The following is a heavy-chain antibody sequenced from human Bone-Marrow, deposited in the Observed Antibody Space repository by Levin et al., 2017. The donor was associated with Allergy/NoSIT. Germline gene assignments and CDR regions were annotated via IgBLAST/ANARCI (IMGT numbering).Heavy chain of an antibody. D-gene: IGHD3-16*01. CDR3: ARDHLVLGQVSSRGGVVS. CDR2: IYHSGST. Sequence: SETLSLTCAVSGGSISSSNWWTWVRQPPGKGLEWLGEIYHSGSTNYNPSLKSRVTISVDKSKNQFSLRLSSVTAADTAVYYCARDHLVLGQVSSRGGVVSWGQGTLVTVSS. CDR1: GGSISSSNW. V-gene: IGHV4-4*02. J-gene: IGHJ4*02.